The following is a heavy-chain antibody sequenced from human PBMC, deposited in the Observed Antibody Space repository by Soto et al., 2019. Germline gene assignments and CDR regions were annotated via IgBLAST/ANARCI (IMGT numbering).Heavy chain of an antibody. CDR1: GFTFSSYG. V-gene: IGHV3-30*18. D-gene: IGHD6-19*01. CDR3: AKVLHYSSGWYVNYYYYYGMDV. Sequence: LRLSCAASGFTFSSYGMHWVRQAPGKGLEWVAVISYDGSNKYYADSVKGRFTIPRDNSKNTLYLQMNSLRAEDTAVCYCAKVLHYSSGWYVNYYYYYGMDVWGQGTTVTVSS. CDR2: ISYDGSNK. J-gene: IGHJ6*02.